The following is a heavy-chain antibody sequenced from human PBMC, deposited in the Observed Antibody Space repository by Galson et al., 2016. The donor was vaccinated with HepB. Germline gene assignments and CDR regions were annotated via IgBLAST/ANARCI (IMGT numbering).Heavy chain of an antibody. Sequence: SLRLSCAASGFTFSSFAMSWVRQTPGKGLEWVSTIRASASTTYYADSVKGRFSISRDNSKNTLHLQLNSLRADDTAIYYCAKCRGTSCNNFDYWGQGTLVTVSS. V-gene: IGHV3-23*01. CDR1: GFTFSSFA. J-gene: IGHJ4*02. D-gene: IGHD2-2*01. CDR3: AKCRGTSCNNFDY. CDR2: IRASASTT.